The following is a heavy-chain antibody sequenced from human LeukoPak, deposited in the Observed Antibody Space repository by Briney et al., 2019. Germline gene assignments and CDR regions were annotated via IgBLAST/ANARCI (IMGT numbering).Heavy chain of an antibody. CDR2: TYYRSKWYS. D-gene: IGHD3-22*01. V-gene: IGHV6-1*01. CDR1: GDSVSSNSAA. CDR3: ARDQDDSSGYYSPFDY. Sequence: SQTLSLTRAISGDSVSSNSAAWNWIRQSPSRGLEWLGRTYYRSKWYSDYAVSVKSRITISPDTSKNQFSLQLNSVTPEDTAVYYCARDQDDSSGYYSPFDYWGQGTLVTVSS. J-gene: IGHJ4*02.